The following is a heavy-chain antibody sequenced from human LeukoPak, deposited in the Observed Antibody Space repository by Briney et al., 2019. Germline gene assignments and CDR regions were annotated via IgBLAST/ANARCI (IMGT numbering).Heavy chain of an antibody. J-gene: IGHJ4*02. CDR3: ARDSLAYCGGDCYSFPGDY. D-gene: IGHD2-21*02. V-gene: IGHV3-30-3*01. Sequence: HPGGSLRLSCAASGFTFSSYAMHWVRQAPGKGLEWVAVISYDGSNKYYADSVKGRFTISRDNSKNTLYLQMNSLRAEDTAVYCCARDSLAYCGGDCYSFPGDYWGQGTLVTVSS. CDR1: GFTFSSYA. CDR2: ISYDGSNK.